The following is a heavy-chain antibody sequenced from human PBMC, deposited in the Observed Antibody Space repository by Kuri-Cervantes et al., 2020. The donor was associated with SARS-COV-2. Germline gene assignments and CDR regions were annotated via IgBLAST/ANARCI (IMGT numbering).Heavy chain of an antibody. D-gene: IGHD2-21*02. CDR3: ARTVVTAMDFDY. Sequence: SQTLSLPCAVYGGSFSGYYWSWIRQPPGKGLEWIGEIYHSGSTNYNPSLKSRVTISVDKSKNQFSLKLSSVTAADTAVYYCARTVVTAMDFDYWGQGTLVTVTS. CDR1: GGSFSGYY. CDR2: IYHSGST. V-gene: IGHV4-34*01. J-gene: IGHJ4*02.